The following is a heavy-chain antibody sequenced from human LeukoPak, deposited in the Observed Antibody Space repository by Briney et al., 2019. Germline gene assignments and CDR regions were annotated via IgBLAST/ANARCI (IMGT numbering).Heavy chain of an antibody. J-gene: IGHJ4*02. Sequence: SETLSLTCAVYGGSFSGHYRSWIRQPPGKGLEWIGEINHSGSTNYNPPLESRVTISVDTSKNHFSLKLSSVTAADTAVYCCASGQYYDLWSGYYVDWGQGTLVTVSA. D-gene: IGHD3-3*01. CDR3: ASGQYYDLWSGYYVD. CDR1: GGSFSGHY. V-gene: IGHV4-34*01. CDR2: INHSGST.